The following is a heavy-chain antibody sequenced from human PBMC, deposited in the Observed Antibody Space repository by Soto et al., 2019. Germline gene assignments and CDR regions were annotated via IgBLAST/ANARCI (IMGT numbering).Heavy chain of an antibody. J-gene: IGHJ4*02. CDR1: GGSISTYY. CDR3: ARSHSFDGSIYRYYFDF. Sequence: KSSETLSLTXTVSGGSISTYYWSWIRQPPGGTLEWIGYIYASGATTYTASLASRVTMSVDMPNNEFSLELTSLTAADTAVYYCARSHSFDGSIYRYYFDFWGQGTLVTVSS. D-gene: IGHD3-10*01. CDR2: IYASGAT. V-gene: IGHV4-59*01.